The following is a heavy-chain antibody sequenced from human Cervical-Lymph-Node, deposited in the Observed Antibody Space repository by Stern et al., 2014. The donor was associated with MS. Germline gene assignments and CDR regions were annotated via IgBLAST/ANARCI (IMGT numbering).Heavy chain of an antibody. Sequence: QVQLMQSGAEVMKPGTSVKVSCEASGYTFSDYYIHWVRQAPGQGLEWMGGIHPNSGGTNYAQKFQGWVTMTRDTSLSTAYMDLSRLRSDDTAVYYCARGGRSSGWSPPDAFDIWGQGTMVTVSS. D-gene: IGHD6-19*01. CDR1: GYTFSDYY. CDR3: ARGGRSSGWSPPDAFDI. J-gene: IGHJ3*02. CDR2: IHPNSGGT. V-gene: IGHV1-2*04.